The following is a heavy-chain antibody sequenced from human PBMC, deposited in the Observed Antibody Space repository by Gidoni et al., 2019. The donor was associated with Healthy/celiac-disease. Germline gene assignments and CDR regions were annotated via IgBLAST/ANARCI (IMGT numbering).Heavy chain of an antibody. J-gene: IGHJ6*02. V-gene: IGHV6-1*01. CDR1: RDRVSRNSSA. Sequence: QVQLQQSGPGLVKPSQTLSLPSALSRDRVSRNSSAWHWIRQSPSRGLEWLGRPYYRSKWYNDYAGSVKSRITINPDTSKNQFSLQLNSVTPEDTAVYYCARLNCSSTSCYTYYGMDVWGQGTTVTVSS. CDR3: ARLNCSSTSCYTYYGMDV. D-gene: IGHD2-2*02. CDR2: PYYRSKWYN.